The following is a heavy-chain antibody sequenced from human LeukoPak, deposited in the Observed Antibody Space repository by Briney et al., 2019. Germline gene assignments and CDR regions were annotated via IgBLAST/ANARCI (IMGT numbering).Heavy chain of an antibody. J-gene: IGHJ4*02. CDR2: ISAYNGNT. D-gene: IGHD6-13*01. Sequence: ASVKVSCKASGYTFTSYGISWVRQAPGQGLEWMGWISAYNGNTNYAQKLQGRVTMTTDTSTSTAYMELRSLRSDDTAVYYCARAKGSSSTGSKFDYWGQGTLVTVSS. CDR1: GYTFTSYG. CDR3: ARAKGSSSTGSKFDY. V-gene: IGHV1-18*01.